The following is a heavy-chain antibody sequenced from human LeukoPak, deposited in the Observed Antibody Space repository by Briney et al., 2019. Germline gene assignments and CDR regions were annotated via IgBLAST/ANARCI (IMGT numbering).Heavy chain of an antibody. J-gene: IGHJ3*01. CDR2: IYNGGTT. CDR1: GFTFSQYY. Sequence: GGSLTLSCAASGFTFSQYYMSWVRQAPGKGLEWVSLIYNGGTTYYSDSVRGRFAVSGDNSRNTLYLQMNSLRVEDTAVYYCVRGTGSGWYGASWGQGTMVIVSS. CDR3: VRGTGSGWYGAS. D-gene: IGHD6-19*01. V-gene: IGHV3-53*01.